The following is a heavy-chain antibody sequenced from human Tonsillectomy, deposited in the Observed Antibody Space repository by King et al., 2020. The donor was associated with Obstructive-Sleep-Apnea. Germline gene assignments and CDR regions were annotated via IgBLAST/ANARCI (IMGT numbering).Heavy chain of an antibody. J-gene: IGHJ4*02. CDR1: GFSLSTSGMC. D-gene: IGHD4-11*01. CDR2: IDWDDDK. Sequence: TLKESGPALVKPTQTLTLTCTFSGFSLSTSGMCVSWIRQPPGKALEWLARIDWDDDKYYSTSLKTRLTISKDTSKNQVVLTMTNMDPVDTATCYCARTRHSRYVPPYYFDYWGQGTLVSVSS. V-gene: IGHV2-70*11. CDR3: ARTRHSRYVPPYYFDY.